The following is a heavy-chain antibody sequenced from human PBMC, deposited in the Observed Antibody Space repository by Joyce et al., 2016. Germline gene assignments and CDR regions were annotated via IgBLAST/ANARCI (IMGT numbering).Heavy chain of an antibody. D-gene: IGHD3-16*01. Sequence: QVHLVESGGGVVQPGRSLRLSCAASGFTFSDYGLHWVRQAPGKGLEWVAGIWYDGSNKYYGDSVKGRFSISRDDSKNTLHLQMNSLRVEDTAMYYCARGRCGSVTCYKPYYYSGMDVWGQGTTVTVS. CDR1: GFTFSDYG. J-gene: IGHJ6*02. V-gene: IGHV3-33*01. CDR2: IWYDGSNK. CDR3: ARGRCGSVTCYKPYYYSGMDV.